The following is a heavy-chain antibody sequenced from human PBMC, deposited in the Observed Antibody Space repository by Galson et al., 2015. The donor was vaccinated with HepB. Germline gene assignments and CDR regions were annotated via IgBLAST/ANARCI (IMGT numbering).Heavy chain of an antibody. V-gene: IGHV1-24*01. CDR1: GYTLTELS. Sequence: SVKVSCKVSGYTLTELSMHWVRQAPGKGLEWMGGFDPEDGETIYAQKFQGRVTMTEDTSTDTAYMELSSLRSEDTAVYYCATASPGIAAAGKDYWGQGTLVTVSS. CDR3: ATASPGIAAAGKDY. CDR2: FDPEDGET. D-gene: IGHD6-13*01. J-gene: IGHJ4*02.